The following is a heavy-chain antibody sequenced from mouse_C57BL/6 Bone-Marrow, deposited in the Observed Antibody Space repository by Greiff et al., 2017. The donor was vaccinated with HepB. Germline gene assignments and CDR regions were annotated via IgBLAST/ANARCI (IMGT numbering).Heavy chain of an antibody. V-gene: IGHV1-9*01. CDR2: ILPGSGST. Sequence: QVQLQQSGAELMKPGASVKLSCKATGYTFPGYWIEWVKQRPGHGLEWIGEILPGSGSTNYNGKFKGKATLTADTSSNTAYMQLSSLTTEDSAIYYCARSGYYGSRWYFDVWGTGTTVTGSS. D-gene: IGHD1-1*01. J-gene: IGHJ1*03. CDR1: GYTFPGYW. CDR3: ARSGYYGSRWYFDV.